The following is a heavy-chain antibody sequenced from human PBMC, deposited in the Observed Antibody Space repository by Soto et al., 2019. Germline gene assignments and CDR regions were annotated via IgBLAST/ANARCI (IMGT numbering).Heavy chain of an antibody. CDR2: ISYDGSNK. D-gene: IGHD4-17*01. Sequence: GGSLRLSCAASGFTFSSYGMHWVRQAPGKGLEWVAFISYDGSNKYYADSVKGRFTISRDNSKNTLYLQMNSLRAEDTAVYYCAKDFYGDYALKHWGQGTMATVSS. CDR1: GFTFSSYG. J-gene: IGHJ1*01. V-gene: IGHV3-30*18. CDR3: AKDFYGDYALKH.